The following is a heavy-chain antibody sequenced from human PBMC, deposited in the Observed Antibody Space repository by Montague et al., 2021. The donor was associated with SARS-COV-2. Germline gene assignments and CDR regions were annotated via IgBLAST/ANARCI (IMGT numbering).Heavy chain of an antibody. J-gene: IGHJ5*02. Sequence: SLRLSCATPGLIVASNYMSWVRQAPGKGLEWVSIMYSAGNTYYADSVTGRFSISRDNSKNTLYLQMNSLRPEDTAGYYCIRRDGYTPSWGQGTLVTVSS. CDR2: MYSAGNT. CDR3: IRRDGYTPS. V-gene: IGHV3-53*05. CDR1: GLIVASNY. D-gene: IGHD5-24*01.